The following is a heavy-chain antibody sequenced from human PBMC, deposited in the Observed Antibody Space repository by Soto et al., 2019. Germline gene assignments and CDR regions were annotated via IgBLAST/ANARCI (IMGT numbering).Heavy chain of an antibody. CDR3: AKIQFSNVLRFLEWSQGGYYYGMDV. D-gene: IGHD3-3*01. CDR1: GFTFSSYV. V-gene: IGHV3-23*01. CDR2: ISGGGGST. J-gene: IGHJ6*02. Sequence: EVQLLESGGGLVQPGGSLRLSCAASGFTFSSYVMSWVRQAPGKGLEWGSAISGGGGSTYDADSVKGRFTISRDNSKNTLYLQMNSLRAEDTAVYYCAKIQFSNVLRFLEWSQGGYYYGMDVWGQGTTVTVSS.